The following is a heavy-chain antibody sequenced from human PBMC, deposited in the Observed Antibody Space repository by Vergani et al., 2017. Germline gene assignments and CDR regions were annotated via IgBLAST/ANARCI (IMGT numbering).Heavy chain of an antibody. D-gene: IGHD4-17*01. J-gene: IGHJ4*02. CDR1: GGSFGSYG. V-gene: IGHV1-69*01. CDR3: ARNSHDYGDDYXDA. CDR2: IIPMLCTV. Sequence: VQLVQSGAEVKRPGASVKVSCKSSGGSFGSYGITWVRQAPGQGLEWVGGIIPMLCTVNYAQRFEDRVTITADESTTTAYMELSRLRSEDTAVSYCARNSHDYGDDYXDAWGEGTVVTVSA.